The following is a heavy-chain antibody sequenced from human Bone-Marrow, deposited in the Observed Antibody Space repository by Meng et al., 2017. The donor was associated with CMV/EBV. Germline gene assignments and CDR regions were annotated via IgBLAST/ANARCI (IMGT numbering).Heavy chain of an antibody. CDR1: FSSYA. D-gene: IGHD3-9*01. J-gene: IGHJ5*02. Sequence: FSSYAMRLVRQAPGKGLEWVSAISGSGGSTYYADSVKGRFTISRDNSKNTLYLQMNSLRAEDTAVYCCAPSVGYYDILTGYRGGWFDPWGQGTLVTVSS. CDR2: ISGSGGST. V-gene: IGHV3-23*01. CDR3: APSVGYYDILTGYRGGWFDP.